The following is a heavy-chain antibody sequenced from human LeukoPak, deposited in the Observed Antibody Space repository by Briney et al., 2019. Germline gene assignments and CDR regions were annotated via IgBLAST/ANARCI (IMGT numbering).Heavy chain of an antibody. J-gene: IGHJ4*02. CDR3: ASAGIAVSATPYFDY. Sequence: SETLSLTCAVYGGSFSGYYWSWIRQPPGKGLEWIGEINHSGSTNYNPSLKSRVTISVDTSKNQFSLKLSSVTVADTAVYYCASAGIAVSATPYFDYWGQGTLVTVSS. CDR1: GGSFSGYY. D-gene: IGHD6-19*01. CDR2: INHSGST. V-gene: IGHV4-34*01.